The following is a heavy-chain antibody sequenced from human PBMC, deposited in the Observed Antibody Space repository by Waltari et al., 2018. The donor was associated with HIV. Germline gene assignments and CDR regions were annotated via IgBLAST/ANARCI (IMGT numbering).Heavy chain of an antibody. CDR3: TRDQGELNGMDV. J-gene: IGHJ6*02. D-gene: IGHD3-16*01. Sequence: EVQLVESGGGLVQPGRSLRLSCTASGFTFGDYAMSWFRQAPGKGLEWVGFIRNKGYGGTKEYAASVKGRFTISRDDSKSIAYLQMNSLKTEDTAVYYCTRDQGELNGMDVWGQGTTVTVSS. CDR1: GFTFGDYA. V-gene: IGHV3-49*03. CDR2: IRNKGYGGTK.